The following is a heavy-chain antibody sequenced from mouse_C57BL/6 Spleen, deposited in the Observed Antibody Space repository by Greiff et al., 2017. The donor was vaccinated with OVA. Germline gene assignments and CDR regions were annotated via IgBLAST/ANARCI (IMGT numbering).Heavy chain of an antibody. V-gene: IGHV1-52*01. CDR2: IDPSDSET. CDR3: ARGTTVVEDYFDY. Sequence: QVQLKQPGAELVKPGASVKLSCKASGYTFTSYWMHWVKQRPIQGLEWIGNIDPSDSETHYNQKFKDKATLTVDKSSSTAYMQLSSLTSEDAAVYYCARGTTVVEDYFDYWGQGTTLTVSS. CDR1: GYTFTSYW. D-gene: IGHD1-1*01. J-gene: IGHJ2*01.